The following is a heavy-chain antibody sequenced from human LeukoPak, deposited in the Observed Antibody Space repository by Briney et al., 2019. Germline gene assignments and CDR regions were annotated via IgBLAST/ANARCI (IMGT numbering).Heavy chain of an antibody. Sequence: QPGGSLRLSCAASGFTFDDYAMHWVRQAPGKGLEWVSGISWNSGSIGYADSVKGRFTISRDNAKNSLYLQMNSLRAEDMALYYCAKDISEEWAAAGHHFDYWGQGTLVTVSS. V-gene: IGHV3-9*03. J-gene: IGHJ4*02. CDR1: GFTFDDYA. CDR2: ISWNSGSI. CDR3: AKDISEEWAAAGHHFDY. D-gene: IGHD6-13*01.